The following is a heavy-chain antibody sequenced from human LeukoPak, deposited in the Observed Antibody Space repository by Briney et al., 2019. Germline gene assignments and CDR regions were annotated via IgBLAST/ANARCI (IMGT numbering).Heavy chain of an antibody. Sequence: GASVKVSCKASGYTFTSYGISWVRQAPGQGLEWMGWIGAYNGNTNYAQKLQGRVTMTTDTSTSTAYMELRSLRSDDTAVYYCAIRYCTNGVCSFDYWGQGTLVTVSS. D-gene: IGHD2-8*01. CDR1: GYTFTSYG. CDR3: AIRYCTNGVCSFDY. V-gene: IGHV1-18*01. CDR2: IGAYNGNT. J-gene: IGHJ4*02.